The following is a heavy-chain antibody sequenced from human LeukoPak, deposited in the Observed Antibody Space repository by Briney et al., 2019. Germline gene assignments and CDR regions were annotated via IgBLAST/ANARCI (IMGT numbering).Heavy chain of an antibody. CDR1: GYTFTGYY. D-gene: IGHD3-9*01. J-gene: IGHJ5*02. CDR2: IIPIFGTA. V-gene: IGHV1-69*13. CDR3: ARRADDILTGYEWFDP. Sequence: SVKVSCKASGYTFTGYYMHWVRQAPGQGLEWMGGIIPIFGTANYAQKFQGRVTITADESTSTAYMELSSLRSEDTAVYYCARRADDILTGYEWFDPWGQGTLVTVSS.